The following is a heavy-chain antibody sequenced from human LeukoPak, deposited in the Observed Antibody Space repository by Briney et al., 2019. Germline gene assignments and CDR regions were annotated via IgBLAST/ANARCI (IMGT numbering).Heavy chain of an antibody. D-gene: IGHD6-19*01. CDR2: IYYSGST. CDR3: ARSSIAVAGPYYFDS. V-gene: IGHV4-39*01. CDR1: GGSISSSSYY. Sequence: SETLSLTCTVSGGSISSSSYYWGWIRQPPGKGLEWIGSIYYSGSTYYNPSLKSRVTISVDTSKNQFSLKLSSVTAADTAVYYCARSSIAVAGPYYFDSWGQGTLVTVSS. J-gene: IGHJ4*02.